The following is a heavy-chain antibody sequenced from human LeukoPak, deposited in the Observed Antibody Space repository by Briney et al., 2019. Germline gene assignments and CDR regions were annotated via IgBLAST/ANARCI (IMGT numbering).Heavy chain of an antibody. CDR1: GHSLSEFS. V-gene: IGHV1-24*01. CDR3: TIGGNFDY. D-gene: IGHD1-1*01. J-gene: IGHJ4*02. Sequence: ASVRVSCKVPGHSLSEFSVHWVRQAPGTVFEWMGGWDSEDTKTRFAQKFQGRLKMTEDTSQDTAYMELSSLRSEDTAVYFCTIGGNFDYWGQGTLVIVSS. CDR2: WDSEDTKT.